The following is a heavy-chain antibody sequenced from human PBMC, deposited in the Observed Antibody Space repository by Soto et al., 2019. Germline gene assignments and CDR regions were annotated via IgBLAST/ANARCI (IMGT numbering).Heavy chain of an antibody. J-gene: IGHJ3*02. CDR1: GFTFSSYG. D-gene: IGHD2-15*01. V-gene: IGHV3-33*01. CDR3: ARGDIVVVVAATHVSRGDAFDI. Sequence: QVQLVESGGGVVQPGRSLRLSCAASGFTFSSYGMHWVRQAPGKGLEWVAVIWYDGSNKYYADSVKGRFTISRDNSKNTLYLQMNSLRAEDTAVYYCARGDIVVVVAATHVSRGDAFDIWGQGTMVTVSS. CDR2: IWYDGSNK.